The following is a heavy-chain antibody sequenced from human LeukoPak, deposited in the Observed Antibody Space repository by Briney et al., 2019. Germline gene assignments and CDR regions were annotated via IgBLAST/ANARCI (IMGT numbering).Heavy chain of an antibody. D-gene: IGHD3-16*01. J-gene: IGHJ4*02. V-gene: IGHV1-69*04. Sequence: ASVKVSCKASGGTFSSYAISWVRQAPGQGLEWMGRIIPIFGIANYAQKFQGRVTITADKSTSTAYMELSSLRSEDTAVYYCATPSGGSRRCFDYWGQGTLVTVSS. CDR3: ATPSGGSRRCFDY. CDR2: IIPIFGIA. CDR1: GGTFSSYA.